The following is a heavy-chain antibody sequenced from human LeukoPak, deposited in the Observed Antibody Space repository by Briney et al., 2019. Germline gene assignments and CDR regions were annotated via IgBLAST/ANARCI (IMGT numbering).Heavy chain of an antibody. D-gene: IGHD3-22*01. CDR2: IYSGGST. V-gene: IGHV3-66*01. Sequence: GGSLRLSCAASGFTVSSNYMSWVRQAPGKGLEWVSVIYSGGSTYYADSVKGRFTISRDNSKNTLYLQMNSLRAEDTAVYYCARDWEGSSGYHSLWGQGTLVTVSS. J-gene: IGHJ4*02. CDR3: ARDWEGSSGYHSL. CDR1: GFTVSSNY.